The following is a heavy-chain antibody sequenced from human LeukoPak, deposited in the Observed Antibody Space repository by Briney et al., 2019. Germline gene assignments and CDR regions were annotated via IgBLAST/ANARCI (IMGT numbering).Heavy chain of an antibody. V-gene: IGHV3-23*01. D-gene: IGHD1-26*01. CDR2: ISGSGGST. CDR3: AKVLSLHFDY. Sequence: GGSLRLSCTASGFTFGDYAMSWVRQAPGKGLEWVSAISGSGGSTYYADSVKGRFTISRDNSKNTLYLQMNSLRAEDTAVYYCAKVLSLHFDYWGQGTLVTVSS. CDR1: GFTFGDYA. J-gene: IGHJ4*02.